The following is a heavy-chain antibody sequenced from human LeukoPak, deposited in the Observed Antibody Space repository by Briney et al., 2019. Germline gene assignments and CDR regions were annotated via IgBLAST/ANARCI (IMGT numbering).Heavy chain of an antibody. D-gene: IGHD6-13*01. CDR3: ARVGTAEGTLEDY. Sequence: GGSLRLSCAPSGFSFSIYWMSWVRQPPGKGLKWVANIMHDGSEKNYVDSVKGRFTISRDNTKNSLYLQMNSLRVEDTAVYYCARVGTAEGTLEDYWGQGTLVTVSS. J-gene: IGHJ4*02. CDR2: IMHDGSEK. V-gene: IGHV3-7*01. CDR1: GFSFSIYW.